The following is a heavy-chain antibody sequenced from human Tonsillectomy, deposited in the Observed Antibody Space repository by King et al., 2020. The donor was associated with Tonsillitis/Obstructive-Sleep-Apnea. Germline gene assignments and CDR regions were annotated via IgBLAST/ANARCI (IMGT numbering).Heavy chain of an antibody. V-gene: IGHV3-64D*06. CDR2: ISSNGGST. D-gene: IGHD2-2*02. CDR1: GFTFSSYA. Sequence: VQLVESGGGLVQPGGSLRLSCSASGFTFSSYAMHWVRQAPGKGLEYVSGISSNGGSTYYADSVKGRFTISRDNSKNTLYLQMSSLRAEDTAVYYCVKADCSSTTRYTFDYWGQGTLVTVSS. J-gene: IGHJ4*02. CDR3: VKADCSSTTRYTFDY.